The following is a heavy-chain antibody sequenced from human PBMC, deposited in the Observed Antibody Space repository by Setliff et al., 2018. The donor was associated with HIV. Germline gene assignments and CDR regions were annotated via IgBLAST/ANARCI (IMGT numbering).Heavy chain of an antibody. D-gene: IGHD1-26*01. CDR2: ISRSSTTM. Sequence: GGSLRLSCAASGFIFSTYAMHWVRQAPGKGLEWVSYISRSSTTMYYADSVKGRFAISRDNAKNSLFLQMNSLRAEDTAVYYCARDRGGSYTPLDYWGQGTLVTVSS. CDR1: GFIFSTYA. V-gene: IGHV3-48*01. CDR3: ARDRGGSYTPLDY. J-gene: IGHJ4*02.